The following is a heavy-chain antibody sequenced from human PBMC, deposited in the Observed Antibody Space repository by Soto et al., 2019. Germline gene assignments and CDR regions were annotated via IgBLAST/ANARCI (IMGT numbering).Heavy chain of an antibody. D-gene: IGHD3-3*01. CDR2: IYYSGST. V-gene: IGHV4-59*01. Sequence: QVQLQESGPGLVKPSETLSLTCTVSGGSISGYYWSWIRQPPGKGLESIGYIYYSGSTNYKPSLKSRAPXSXDXPKNQFSLKLSSVTAADTAVYYCARVTSGYRPHFEYWGQGTLVTVSS. CDR1: GGSISGYY. J-gene: IGHJ4*02. CDR3: ARVTSGYRPHFEY.